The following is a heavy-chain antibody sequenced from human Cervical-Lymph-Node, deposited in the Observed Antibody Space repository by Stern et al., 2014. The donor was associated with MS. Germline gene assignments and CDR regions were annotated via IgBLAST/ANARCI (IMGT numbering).Heavy chain of an antibody. J-gene: IGHJ4*02. D-gene: IGHD4-17*01. V-gene: IGHV3-30*01. CDR2: ISYDGSDN. CDR1: GFTFSYHA. CDR3: ARGGAVTSSEYYFDY. Sequence: VQLVESVGGVVQPGRSLRLSCAASGFTFSYHAMHWVRQAPGKGLEWVAVISYDGSDNYYAGSVKGRFTLSRDNSKNTLYLQMNSLRAEDTAVYYCARGGAVTSSEYYFDYWGQGTLVTVSS.